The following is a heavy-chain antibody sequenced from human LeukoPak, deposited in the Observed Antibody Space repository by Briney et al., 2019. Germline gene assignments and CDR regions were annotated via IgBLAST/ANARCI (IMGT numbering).Heavy chain of an antibody. CDR2: NYYSGST. Sequence: PSETLSLTCTVSGGSISSSSYYWGWIRQPPGKGLEWIGSNYYSGSTYYNPSLKSRVTISVDTSKNQFSLKLSSVTAADTAVYYCARPISITMVRGVIKPFDAFDIWGQGTMVTVSS. CDR3: ARPISITMVRGVIKPFDAFDI. J-gene: IGHJ3*02. D-gene: IGHD3-10*01. CDR1: GGSISSSSYY. V-gene: IGHV4-39*01.